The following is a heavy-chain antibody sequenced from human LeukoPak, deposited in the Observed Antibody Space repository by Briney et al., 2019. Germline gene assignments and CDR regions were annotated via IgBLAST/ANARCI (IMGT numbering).Heavy chain of an antibody. V-gene: IGHV3-9*01. J-gene: IGHJ4*02. Sequence: GGSLRLSCAASGFTFDDYAMHWVRQAPGKGLEWVSGISWNSGSIGYADSVKGRFTISRDNAKNSLYLQMNSLRAEDTAVYYCARDSPGDYWGQGTLVTVSS. CDR3: ARDSPGDY. CDR1: GFTFDDYA. CDR2: ISWNSGSI.